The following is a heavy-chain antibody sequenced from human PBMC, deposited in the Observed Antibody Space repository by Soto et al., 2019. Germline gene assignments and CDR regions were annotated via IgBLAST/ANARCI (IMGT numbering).Heavy chain of an antibody. J-gene: IGHJ6*02. D-gene: IGHD2-2*01. CDR1: GFTLSDHY. Sequence: PGGSLRLSCAASGFTLSDHYMDWVRQAPGKGLEWVGRTRSRGNTYTTEYAASVKGRFTISRDDSNNSLYLQMNSLQTEDTAVYYCVREGVPAPNGMDVWGQGTTVTVSS. CDR2: TRSRGNTYTT. CDR3: VREGVPAPNGMDV. V-gene: IGHV3-72*01.